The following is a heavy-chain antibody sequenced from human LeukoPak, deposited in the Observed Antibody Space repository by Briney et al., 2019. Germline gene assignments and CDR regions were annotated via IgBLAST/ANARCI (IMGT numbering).Heavy chain of an antibody. CDR2: FDPEDGET. D-gene: IGHD3-10*01. J-gene: IGHJ5*02. V-gene: IGHV1-24*01. CDR3: ATVLMVRGVIVWFDP. CDR1: GYTLTELS. Sequence: ASVKVSCKVSGYTLTELSMHWVRQAPGKGLEWMGGFDPEDGETIYAQKFQGRVTMTEDTSTDTAYMELSSLRSEDTAVYCCATVLMVRGVIVWFDPWGQGTLVTVSS.